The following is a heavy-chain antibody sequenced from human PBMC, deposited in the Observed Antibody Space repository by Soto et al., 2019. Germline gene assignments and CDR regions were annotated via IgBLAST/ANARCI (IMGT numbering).Heavy chain of an antibody. V-gene: IGHV4-31*03. CDR2: ISYSGST. J-gene: IGHJ5*02. Sequence: PSETLSLTFTVSGGSISSGAYYWSWIRQHPGKGLEWIGYISYSGSTYYNPSLQSRVTISVDTSKNQFSLKLSSVTAADTAVYYCARVLPFYDSSGYSNWFDPWGQGTLVTVSS. D-gene: IGHD3-22*01. CDR1: GGSISSGAYY. CDR3: ARVLPFYDSSGYSNWFDP.